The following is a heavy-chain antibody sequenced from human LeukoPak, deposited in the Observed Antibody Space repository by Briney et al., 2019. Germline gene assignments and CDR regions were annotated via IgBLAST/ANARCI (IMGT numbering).Heavy chain of an antibody. CDR3: ARETYGSGSYYKY. J-gene: IGHJ4*02. Sequence: GASVKVSCKXSGYTFTGDYMHWVRQAPGQGLEWMGWINPNSGGTNYAQKFQGRVTMTRDTSISTAYMELSRLRSDDTAVYYCARETYGSGSYYKYWGQGTLVTVSS. CDR2: INPNSGGT. CDR1: GYTFTGDY. V-gene: IGHV1-2*02. D-gene: IGHD3-10*01.